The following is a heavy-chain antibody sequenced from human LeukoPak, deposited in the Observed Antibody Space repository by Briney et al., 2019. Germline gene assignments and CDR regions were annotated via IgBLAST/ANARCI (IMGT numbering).Heavy chain of an antibody. J-gene: IGHJ4*02. D-gene: IGHD2-15*01. CDR1: GGSINSGSDY. Sequence: PSQTLSLTCTVSGGSINSGSDYWTWIRQPAGKGLEWIGRIHTNGGTDYNPSLKSRVTISLDASKNQFSLNLSSVTAADTAVYYCARERLGHCNGAYCPFDTWGQGTLVTVSS. CDR2: IHTNGGT. V-gene: IGHV4-61*02. CDR3: ARERLGHCNGAYCPFDT.